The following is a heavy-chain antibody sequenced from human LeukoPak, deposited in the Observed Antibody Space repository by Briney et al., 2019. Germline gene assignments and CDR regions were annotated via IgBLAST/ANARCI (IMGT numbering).Heavy chain of an antibody. CDR2: IYYIGST. V-gene: IGHV4-4*02. CDR1: GGSISSSYW. CDR3: ASRTWAAAYFQH. J-gene: IGHJ1*01. D-gene: IGHD1/OR15-1a*01. Sequence: TSETLSLTCAVSGGSISSSYWWSWVRQPPGKGLEWIGCIYYIGSTHYNPSLKSRVTISVDTSKNQFSLKLSSVTAADTAVYYCASRTWAAAYFQHWGQGALVTVSS.